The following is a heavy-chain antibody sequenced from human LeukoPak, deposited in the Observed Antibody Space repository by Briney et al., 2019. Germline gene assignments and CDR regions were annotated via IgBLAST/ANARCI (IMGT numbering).Heavy chain of an antibody. CDR3: ARDGATVTTPNYYGMDV. D-gene: IGHD4-17*01. CDR1: GFTFSNYW. CDR2: IKKDGREK. J-gene: IGHJ6*02. V-gene: IGHV3-7*01. Sequence: GESLRLSCAASGFTFSNYWMSWVRQAPGKGLEWVANIKKDGREKYYVDSVKGRFTISRDNAKNSLYLQMNSLRVEDTAVYYCARDGATVTTPNYYGMDVWGQGTTVTVSS.